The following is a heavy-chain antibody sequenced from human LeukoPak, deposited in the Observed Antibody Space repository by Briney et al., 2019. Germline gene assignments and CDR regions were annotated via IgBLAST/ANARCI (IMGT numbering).Heavy chain of an antibody. Sequence: SETLSLTCTVSVGSISSYYGIWMRQPPGKGLNCIGYIYYSGSTNYNPSLKSRVTISVDTSKNQFSLKLRSVTAADTAVYYCARASPVHGYYYMDVWGKGTTVTISS. CDR3: ARASPVHGYYYMDV. CDR2: IYYSGST. CDR1: VGSISSYY. V-gene: IGHV4-59*01. J-gene: IGHJ6*03. D-gene: IGHD2-2*01.